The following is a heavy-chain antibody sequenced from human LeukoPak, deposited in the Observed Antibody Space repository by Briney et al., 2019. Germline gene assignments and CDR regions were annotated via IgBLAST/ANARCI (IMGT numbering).Heavy chain of an antibody. CDR3: AKDRLGGELYY. CDR1: GLTFSSYG. CDR2: ISYDGSNK. D-gene: IGHD3-16*01. J-gene: IGHJ4*02. V-gene: IGHV3-30*18. Sequence: PGGSLRLSCAASGLTFSSYGMHWVRQAPGKGLEWVAVISYDGSNKYYADSVKGRFTISRDNSKNTLYLQMNSLRAEDTAVYYCAKDRLGGELYYWGQGTLVTVSS.